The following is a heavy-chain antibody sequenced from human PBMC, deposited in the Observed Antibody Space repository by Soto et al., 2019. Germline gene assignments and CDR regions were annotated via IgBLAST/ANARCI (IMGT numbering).Heavy chain of an antibody. CDR1: GDSVSRNSVA. J-gene: IGHJ6*02. CDR2: TYYRSKWYN. Sequence: SQTLSLTCAISGDSVSRNSVAWNWIRQSPSRGLEWLGRTYYRSKWYNNYAESVKSRITINPDTSKNQFSLQLNSVTPEDTAVYYCARGQADYYAMDVWGQGITVTVSS. D-gene: IGHD2-15*01. V-gene: IGHV6-1*01. CDR3: ARGQADYYAMDV.